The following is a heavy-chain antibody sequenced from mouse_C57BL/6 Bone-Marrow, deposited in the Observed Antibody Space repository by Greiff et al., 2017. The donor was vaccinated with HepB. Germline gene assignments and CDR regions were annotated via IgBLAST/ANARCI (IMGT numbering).Heavy chain of an antibody. CDR1: GFTFSNYW. D-gene: IGHD2-4*01. Sequence: EVKLVESGGGLVQPGGSMKLSCVASGFTFSNYWMNWVRQSPEKGLEWVAQIRLKSDNYATHYAESVKGRFTISRDDSKSSVYLQMNNLRAEDTGIYYCTGGLPLVAYWGQGTLVTVSA. CDR3: TGGLPLVAY. J-gene: IGHJ3*01. V-gene: IGHV6-3*01. CDR2: IRLKSDNYAT.